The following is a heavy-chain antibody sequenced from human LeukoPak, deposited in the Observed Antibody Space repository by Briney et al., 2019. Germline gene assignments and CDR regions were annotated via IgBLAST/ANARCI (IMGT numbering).Heavy chain of an antibody. CDR1: GYTFTKYG. CDR3: AISQGSYYDTSGYLGGDY. V-gene: IGHV1-18*01. D-gene: IGHD3-22*01. CDR2: ISAYSGNT. J-gene: IGHJ4*02. Sequence: ASVKVSCKASGYTFTKYGIFWVRQAPGQGLEWMGWISAYSGNTNYVQKLQGRVTMTTETSTSTAYMELESLRSDDTAVYYCAISQGSYYDTSGYLGGDYWGQGTLVTVSS.